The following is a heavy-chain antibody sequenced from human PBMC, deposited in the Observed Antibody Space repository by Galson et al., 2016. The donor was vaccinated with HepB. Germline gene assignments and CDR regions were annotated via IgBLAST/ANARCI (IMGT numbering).Heavy chain of an antibody. D-gene: IGHD4-17*01. Sequence: SLRLSCAASGFTFSTYDMHWVRQTTEKGPEWVSGIGIAGDTFYPDSVKGRFTVSRENGKNSLYLQMNSLRAGDTAVYYCARAGSKHGDPVDYWGPGTLVTVST. CDR1: GFTFSTYD. CDR2: IGIAGDT. CDR3: ARAGSKHGDPVDY. J-gene: IGHJ4*02. V-gene: IGHV3-13*04.